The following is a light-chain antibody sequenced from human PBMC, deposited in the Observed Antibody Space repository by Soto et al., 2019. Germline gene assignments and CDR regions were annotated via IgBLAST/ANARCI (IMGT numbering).Light chain of an antibody. CDR3: SSYTTPSTLV. Sequence: QSALTQPASVSGSPGQSITIACTGTNRDVGSYNLVSWYQQRPGEAPKLIISEVRNRPSGISYRFTGSKSGNTASLTISGLQAEDEADYYCSSYTTPSTLVFGRGTKLTVL. CDR2: EVR. CDR1: NRDVGSYNL. J-gene: IGLJ3*02. V-gene: IGLV2-14*01.